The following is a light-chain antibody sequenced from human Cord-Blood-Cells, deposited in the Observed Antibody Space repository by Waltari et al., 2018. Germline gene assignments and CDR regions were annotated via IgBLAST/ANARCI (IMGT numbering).Light chain of an antibody. J-gene: IGKJ2*01. V-gene: IGKV3-15*01. CDR1: QSVSSN. CDR3: QQYNNWPPYT. Sequence: EIVMTQSPATLSVSPGERATLSCRASQSVSSNFAWYQQKPGQAPRLLIYGASTRANGIPTRFSGSGSGTEFTLTISSLQSEDFAVYYCQQYNNWPPYTFGQGTKLEIK. CDR2: GAS.